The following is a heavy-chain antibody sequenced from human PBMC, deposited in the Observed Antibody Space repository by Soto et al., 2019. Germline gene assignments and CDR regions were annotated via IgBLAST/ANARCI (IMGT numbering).Heavy chain of an antibody. Sequence: TGGSLRLSCAASGFIFSTYGMHWVRQAPGKGLDWVAVISKDGSYQYYADSVKGRFTISRDNSKNTLSLQMNSLRPEDMAVYFCVKEIDYGIGSAYQFYGLDVWGQGTTVTVSS. D-gene: IGHD5-12*01. CDR2: ISKDGSYQ. CDR3: VKEIDYGIGSAYQFYGLDV. CDR1: GFIFSTYG. V-gene: IGHV3-30*18. J-gene: IGHJ6*02.